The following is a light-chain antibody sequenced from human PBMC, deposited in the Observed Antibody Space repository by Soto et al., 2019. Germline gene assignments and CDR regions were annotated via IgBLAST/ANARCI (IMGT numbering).Light chain of an antibody. CDR1: SSDVGGYNY. V-gene: IGLV2-8*01. CDR3: SSYGGSNIVI. CDR2: EVN. J-gene: IGLJ2*01. Sequence: QSALTQPPSASGSPGQSVTISCTGTSSDVGGYNYVSWYQQHPGKAPKLMIYEVNQRPSGVPDRFSGSKSGSTASLTVSGLQGEDEAEYYCSSYGGSNIVIFGGGTKVTVL.